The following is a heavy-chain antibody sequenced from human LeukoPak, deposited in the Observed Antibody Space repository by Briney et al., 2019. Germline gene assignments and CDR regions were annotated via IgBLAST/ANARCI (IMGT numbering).Heavy chain of an antibody. J-gene: IGHJ4*02. Sequence: PGGSLRLSCATSGFTFNDYAMYWVRQAPGKGLEWVSGISWNSGSIGYADSVKGRFTISRDNAKNSLYLQMNSLRAEDTALYYCAKGQGLYSSSPFDYWGQGTLVTVSS. CDR3: AKGQGLYSSSPFDY. D-gene: IGHD6-13*01. CDR1: GFTFNDYA. V-gene: IGHV3-9*01. CDR2: ISWNSGSI.